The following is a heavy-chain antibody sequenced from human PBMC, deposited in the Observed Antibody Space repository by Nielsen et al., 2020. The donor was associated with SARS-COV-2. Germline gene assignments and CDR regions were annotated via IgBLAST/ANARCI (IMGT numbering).Heavy chain of an antibody. Sequence: ASVKVSCKASGYTFTSYDINWVRQATGQGLEWMGWTNPNSGNTGYAQKFQGRVTMTRNTSISTAYMELSSLRSEDTAVYYCARVVVPAAKALGFWGQGTLVTVSS. D-gene: IGHD2-2*01. CDR2: TNPNSGNT. J-gene: IGHJ4*02. CDR3: ARVVVPAAKALGF. V-gene: IGHV1-8*01. CDR1: GYTFTSYD.